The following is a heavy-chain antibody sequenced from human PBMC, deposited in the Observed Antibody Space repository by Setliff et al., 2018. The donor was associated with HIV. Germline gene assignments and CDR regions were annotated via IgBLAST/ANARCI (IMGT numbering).Heavy chain of an antibody. CDR3: ARGLNYYGSGSYLPLGY. V-gene: IGHV4-34*01. CDR2: IDHSGNI. J-gene: IGHJ4*02. Sequence: PSETLSLTGAVYGGSFNDYYWTWIRQPPGKGLEWIGEIDHSGNIKYHASLKSRVTISKDTSKNHISLKLRSVTAADTAVYYCARGLNYYGSGSYLPLGYWGQGTLVTVSS. D-gene: IGHD3-10*01. CDR1: GGSFNDYY.